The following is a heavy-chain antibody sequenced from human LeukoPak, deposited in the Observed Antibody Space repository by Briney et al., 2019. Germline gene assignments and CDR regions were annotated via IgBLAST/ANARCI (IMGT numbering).Heavy chain of an antibody. V-gene: IGHV3-11*04. J-gene: IGHJ3*02. CDR2: ILSSGSTI. Sequence: GGSLRLSCAASGFTFSDHDMSWIRQAPGKGLEWVSYILSSGSTIYYADSVKGRFTISRDNAKNTLYLQMNSLRAEDTAVYYCAKGGLAYCGGDCYLNDAFDIWGQGTMVTVSS. CDR1: GFTFSDHD. D-gene: IGHD2-21*02. CDR3: AKGGLAYCGGDCYLNDAFDI.